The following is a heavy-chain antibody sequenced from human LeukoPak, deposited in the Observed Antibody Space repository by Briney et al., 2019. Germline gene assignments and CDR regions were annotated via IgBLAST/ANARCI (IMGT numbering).Heavy chain of an antibody. D-gene: IGHD3-3*01. CDR3: ASANDYDFWSGYCWD. CDR1: GGSFNGYY. V-gene: IGHV4-34*01. CDR2: IKHSGST. J-gene: IGHJ4*02. Sequence: SETLSLTCAVYGGSFNGYYWSWIRQPPGKGLEWIGEIKHSGSTNYNPSLKSRVTISVDTSKNQFSLKLSSVTAADTAVYYCASANDYDFWSGYCWDWGQGTLVTVSS.